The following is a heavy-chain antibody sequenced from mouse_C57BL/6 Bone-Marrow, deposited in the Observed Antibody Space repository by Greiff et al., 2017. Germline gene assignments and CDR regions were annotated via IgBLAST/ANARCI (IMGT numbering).Heavy chain of an antibody. Sequence: EVKLMESGGGLVQSGRSLRLSCATSGFTFSDFYMEWVRQAPGKGLEWIAASRNKANDYTTEYSASVKGRFIFSRDTSQSTLYLQMNALRAEDTAIYYCARDAHAHGSYVWFAYWGQGTLVTVSA. CDR2: SRNKANDYTT. V-gene: IGHV7-1*01. J-gene: IGHJ3*01. D-gene: IGHD1-1*02. CDR1: GFTFSDFY. CDR3: ARDAHAHGSYVWFAY.